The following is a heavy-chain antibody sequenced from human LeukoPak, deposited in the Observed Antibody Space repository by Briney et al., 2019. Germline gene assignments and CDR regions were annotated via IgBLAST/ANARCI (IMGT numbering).Heavy chain of an antibody. D-gene: IGHD3-10*01. Sequence: PGGSLRLSCALSGFTFNDYDMNWVRQARGKGPEWVSYISRSGAYTYYTDCVKGRFTVSRDNAKKLLFLQMDGLRAEDTALYYCSRPLSFGELFRLDDWGQGTLVTVSS. CDR2: ISRSGAYT. J-gene: IGHJ4*02. V-gene: IGHV3-48*03. CDR1: GFTFNDYD. CDR3: SRPLSFGELFRLDD.